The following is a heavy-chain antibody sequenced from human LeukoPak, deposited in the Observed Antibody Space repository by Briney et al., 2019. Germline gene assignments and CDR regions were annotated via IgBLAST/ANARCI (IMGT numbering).Heavy chain of an antibody. Sequence: GGSLRFSCVASGFTFSSYSMHWVRQAPGEGLEWLSGISNTGRATDYADSIKGRFTISRDNSKNTVFLQMNSLRAEDTAEYFCAHQVPPNDEFFDHWGQGTLVTVSS. J-gene: IGHJ5*02. CDR1: GFTFSSYS. CDR2: ISNTGRAT. V-gene: IGHV3-23*01. CDR3: AHQVPPNDEFFDH.